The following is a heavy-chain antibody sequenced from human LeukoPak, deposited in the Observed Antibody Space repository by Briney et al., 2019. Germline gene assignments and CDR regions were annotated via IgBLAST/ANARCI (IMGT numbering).Heavy chain of an antibody. V-gene: IGHV4-38-2*01. CDR2: IYHSGST. D-gene: IGHD5-24*01. CDR1: GHSISSGYY. Sequence: SETLSLTCAVSGHSISSGYYWGWIRQPPGKGLEWIGSIYHSGSTYYNPSLKSRVTISVDTSKNQFSLKLSSVTAAGTAVYYCARHLVEMATKGWFDPWGQGTLVTVSS. J-gene: IGHJ5*02. CDR3: ARHLVEMATKGWFDP.